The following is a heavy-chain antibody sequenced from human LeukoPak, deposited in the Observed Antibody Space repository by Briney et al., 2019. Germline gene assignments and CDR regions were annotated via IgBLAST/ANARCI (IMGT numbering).Heavy chain of an antibody. CDR2: IIPIFGTA. V-gene: IGHV1-69*06. CDR1: GGTFSSYA. CDR3: ARDPGKDSSSSNWFDP. D-gene: IGHD6-13*01. J-gene: IGHJ5*02. Sequence: GASVKVSCKASGGTFSSYAISWVRQAPGQGPEWMGGIIPIFGTANYAQKFQGRVTITADKSTSTAYMELSSLRSEDTAVYYCARDPGKDSSSSNWFDPWGQGTLVTVSS.